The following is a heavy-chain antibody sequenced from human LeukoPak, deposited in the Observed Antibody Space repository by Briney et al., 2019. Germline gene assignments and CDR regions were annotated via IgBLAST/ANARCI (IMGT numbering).Heavy chain of an antibody. Sequence: GGSLRLSCAASGFTFSSYAMSWVRQAPGKGLEWVSAISGSGGSTYYADSVKGRFTVSRDNSKNTLYLQMNSLRAEDTAVYYCAKDCRSAVVVTAHDYWGQGTLVTVSS. CDR3: AKDCRSAVVVTAHDY. J-gene: IGHJ4*02. CDR1: GFTFSSYA. D-gene: IGHD2-21*02. CDR2: ISGSGGST. V-gene: IGHV3-23*01.